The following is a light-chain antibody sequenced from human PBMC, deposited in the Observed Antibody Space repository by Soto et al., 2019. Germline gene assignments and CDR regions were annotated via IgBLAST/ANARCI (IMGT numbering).Light chain of an antibody. CDR2: EAS. Sequence: QSVLTQPASLSGSPGQSITISCTGTSSDVGGYNFVSWYQHHPGKAPKLMIYEASKRPSGVSNRFSGSKSGNTASLTISGLQAEDEADYYCCSYARVNKYVFGTGTKVTVL. J-gene: IGLJ1*01. CDR3: CSYARVNKYV. CDR1: SSDVGGYNF. V-gene: IGLV2-23*01.